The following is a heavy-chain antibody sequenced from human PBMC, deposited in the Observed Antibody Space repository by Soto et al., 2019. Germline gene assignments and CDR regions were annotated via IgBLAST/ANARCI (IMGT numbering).Heavy chain of an antibody. Sequence: QVQLVQSGAEVKKPGSSVKVSCKASGGTFSSYAISWVRQAPGQGLEWMGGIIPIFGTANYAQKFQGRVTINADEYTSAAYMEMSSLRSEDTAVYYCARASSSSSEEKYYYGMDVWGQGTTVTVSS. CDR1: GGTFSSYA. V-gene: IGHV1-69*01. J-gene: IGHJ6*02. CDR3: ARASSSSSEEKYYYGMDV. D-gene: IGHD6-6*01. CDR2: IIPIFGTA.